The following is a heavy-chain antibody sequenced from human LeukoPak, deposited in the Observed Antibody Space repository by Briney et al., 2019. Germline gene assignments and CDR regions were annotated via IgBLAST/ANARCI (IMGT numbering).Heavy chain of an antibody. V-gene: IGHV1-69*05. D-gene: IGHD6-13*01. CDR3: AGVKIAAAGTAGYYFDY. Sequence: SVKVSCKASGYTFTSYYMHWVRQAPGQGLEWMGGIIPIFGTANYAQKFQGRVTITTDKSTSTAYMELSSLRSEDTAVYYCAGVKIAAAGTAGYYFDYWGQGTLVTVSS. CDR2: IIPIFGTA. J-gene: IGHJ4*02. CDR1: GYTFTSYY.